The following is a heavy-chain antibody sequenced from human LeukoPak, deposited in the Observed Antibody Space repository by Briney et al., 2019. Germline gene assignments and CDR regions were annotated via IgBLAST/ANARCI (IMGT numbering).Heavy chain of an antibody. CDR3: ARVWLGVLEWYNYGMDV. V-gene: IGHV1-2*06. D-gene: IGHD3-3*01. Sequence: ASVKVSCKASGYTFTGYYMHWVRQAPGQGLEWMGRINPNSGGTNYAQKFRGRVTMTRDTSISTAYMELSRLRSDDTAVYYCARVWLGVLEWYNYGMDVWGQGTTVTVSS. CDR2: INPNSGGT. CDR1: GYTFTGYY. J-gene: IGHJ6*02.